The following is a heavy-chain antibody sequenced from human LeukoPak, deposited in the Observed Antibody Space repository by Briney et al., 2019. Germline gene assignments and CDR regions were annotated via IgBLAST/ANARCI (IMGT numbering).Heavy chain of an antibody. CDR1: GDSVSTNSGA. J-gene: IGHJ4*02. Sequence: SQTLSLTCAISGDSVSTNSGAWNWIRQSPSRGLEWLGKTYYRSKWFNEYAVSLEGRMTINPDTSKHQFSMQLKSVTPEDTAVYYCVRSGYTAWLDYWGQGILVTVSS. CDR3: VRSGYTAWLDY. D-gene: IGHD5-12*01. V-gene: IGHV6-1*01. CDR2: TYYRSKWFN.